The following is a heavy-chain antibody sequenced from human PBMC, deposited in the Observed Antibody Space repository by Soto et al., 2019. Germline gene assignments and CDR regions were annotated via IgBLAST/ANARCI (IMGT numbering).Heavy chain of an antibody. CDR2: IIPIFGTA. V-gene: IGHV1-69*01. Sequence: QVQLVQSGAEVKKPGSSVKVSCKASGGTFSSYAISWVRQAPGQGLEWMGGIIPIFGTANYAQKFQGRVTITADESTSTAYMELSSLRSEDTAVYYCGSLAAGYSSSWSPYGMDVWGQGTTVTVSS. CDR3: GSLAAGYSSSWSPYGMDV. D-gene: IGHD6-13*01. CDR1: GGTFSSYA. J-gene: IGHJ6*01.